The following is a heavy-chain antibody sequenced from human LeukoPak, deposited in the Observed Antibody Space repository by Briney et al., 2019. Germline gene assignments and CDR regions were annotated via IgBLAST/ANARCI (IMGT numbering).Heavy chain of an antibody. CDR3: ARDSGRSRSGWFDP. CDR2: MNPNSGDT. D-gene: IGHD1-26*01. Sequence: ASVKVSCKASGYTFTSYDINWVRQATGQGLEWMGWMNPNSGDTGYAQKFQGRITMTRDISMNTAYMELSSLRSEDTAMYYCARDSGRSRSGWFDPWGQGILVTVSS. CDR1: GYTFTSYD. J-gene: IGHJ5*02. V-gene: IGHV1-8*01.